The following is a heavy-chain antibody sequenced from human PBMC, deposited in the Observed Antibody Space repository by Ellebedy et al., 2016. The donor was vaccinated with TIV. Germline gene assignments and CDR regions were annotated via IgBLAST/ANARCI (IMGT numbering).Heavy chain of an antibody. J-gene: IGHJ6*02. V-gene: IGHV4-59*01. CDR3: ARGIAAAGLRTYYYGMDV. CDR1: GGSISSYY. D-gene: IGHD6-13*01. Sequence: SETLSLXXTVSGGSISSYYWSWIRQPPGKGLEWIGYIYYSGGTNYNPSLKSRVTISVDTSKNQFSLKLSSVTAADTAVYYCARGIAAAGLRTYYYGMDVWGQGTTVTVSS. CDR2: IYYSGGT.